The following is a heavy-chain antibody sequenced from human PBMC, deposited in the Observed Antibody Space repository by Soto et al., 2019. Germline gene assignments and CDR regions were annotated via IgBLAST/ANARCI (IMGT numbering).Heavy chain of an antibody. J-gene: IGHJ6*02. CDR2: ISYDGSNK. CDR1: GFTFRSYA. V-gene: IGHV3-30*09. CDR3: ARMGLLHGMDV. D-gene: IGHD2-15*01. Sequence: QVQVVESGGGVVQPGRSLRLSCAASGFTFRSYAMHWVRQAPGKGLEWVALISYDGSNKYYADSVKGRFAISRDNSKNTLYLQMNSLRAEDTAVYYCARMGLLHGMDVWGQGTTVTVSS.